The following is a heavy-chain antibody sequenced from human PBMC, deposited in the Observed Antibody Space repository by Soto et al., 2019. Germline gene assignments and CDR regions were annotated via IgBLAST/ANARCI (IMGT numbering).Heavy chain of an antibody. Sequence: ASVKVSCKASGYTFTGYYMHWVRQAPGQGLEWMGWINPNSGGTNYAQKFQGWVTMTRDTSISTAYMELSRLRSDDTAVYYCARGGEIEYYDILTGPPPYYYYGMGVWGQGTTVTSP. CDR3: ARGGEIEYYDILTGPPPYYYYGMGV. D-gene: IGHD3-9*01. V-gene: IGHV1-2*04. CDR2: INPNSGGT. CDR1: GYTFTGYY. J-gene: IGHJ6*02.